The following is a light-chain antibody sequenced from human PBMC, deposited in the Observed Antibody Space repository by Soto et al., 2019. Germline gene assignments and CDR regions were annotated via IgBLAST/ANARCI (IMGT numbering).Light chain of an antibody. CDR1: QSISTW. CDR3: QQHISWPLT. CDR2: DAS. V-gene: IGKV1-5*01. J-gene: IGKJ4*01. Sequence: DIQMTQSPSTLSACVGDRVTITCRASQSISTWLAWYQQKPGKAPKLLIYDASSLESGVPTRFSGSGSGTDFTLTISNLEPEDFAVYYCQQHISWPLTFGGGTKVDIK.